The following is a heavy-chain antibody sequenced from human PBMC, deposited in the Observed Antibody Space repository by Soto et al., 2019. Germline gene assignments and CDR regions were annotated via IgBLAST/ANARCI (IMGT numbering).Heavy chain of an antibody. CDR3: ARDGIGGTVFRGYLDY. Sequence: PGGSLRLSCAVPGGIFHGYGMHWVRQAPGKGQEWVAIIRFDGSNEEYADSVKGRFTISRDNSKNTLYLQMNTLGAEDTAVYYSARDGIGGTVFRGYLDYWGRGTVVTVSS. D-gene: IGHD1-7*01. CDR1: GGIFHGYG. V-gene: IGHV3-33*01. J-gene: IGHJ4*02. CDR2: IRFDGSNE.